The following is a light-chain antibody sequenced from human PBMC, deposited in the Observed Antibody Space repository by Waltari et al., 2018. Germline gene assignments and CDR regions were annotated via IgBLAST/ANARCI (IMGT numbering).Light chain of an antibody. Sequence: DIVITQSPDSLPLSLGERATITCNSSQSVLYSSRNKNYLAWYQKKPGQPPKLLIYWASTRESGVPDRFTGSGSGTDFTLTNSSLQAEDVAVYYCQQYYSPPLTFGGGTNVEIK. CDR1: QSVLYSSRNKNY. CDR3: QQYYSPPLT. CDR2: WAS. J-gene: IGKJ4*01. V-gene: IGKV4-1*01.